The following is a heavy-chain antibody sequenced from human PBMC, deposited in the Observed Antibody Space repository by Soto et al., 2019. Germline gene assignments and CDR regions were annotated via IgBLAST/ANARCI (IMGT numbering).Heavy chain of an antibody. CDR3: AKDRLTSPRGRNWFDP. CDR1: GFTFSSYA. CDR2: ISGSGGST. V-gene: IGHV3-23*01. D-gene: IGHD3-16*01. J-gene: IGHJ5*02. Sequence: GSLRLSCAASGFTFSSYAMSWVRQAPGKGLEWVSAISGSGGSTYYADSVKGRFTISRDNSKNTLYLQMNSLRAEDTAVYYCAKDRLTSPRGRNWFDPWGQGTLVTVSS.